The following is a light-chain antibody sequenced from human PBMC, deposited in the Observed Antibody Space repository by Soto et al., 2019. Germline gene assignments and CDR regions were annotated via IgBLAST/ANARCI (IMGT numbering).Light chain of an antibody. CDR1: QSISSY. J-gene: IGKJ5*01. Sequence: IQMTHAASSLAASLVDRFTITCGASQSISSYLNWYQREPGKAPKLLIYAASTLQSGVPSRFSGSGSGTDFTLTISCLQSEDFATYYCQQYYSYPITFGQGTRLEI. CDR2: AAS. CDR3: QQYYSYPIT. V-gene: IGKV1-39*01.